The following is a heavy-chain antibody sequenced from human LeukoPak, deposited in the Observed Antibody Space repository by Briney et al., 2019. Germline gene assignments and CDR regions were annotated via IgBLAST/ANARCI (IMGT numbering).Heavy chain of an antibody. Sequence: PSETLSLTCTVSGGSISSYYWSWIRQPPGKGLEWIGYIYYSGSTNYNPSLKSRVTISVDTSKNQFSLKLSSVTAADTAVYYCARRGPYYDFWSGYYTTYYYGMDVWGQGTTVTVSS. CDR2: IYYSGST. D-gene: IGHD3-3*01. CDR1: GGSISSYY. V-gene: IGHV4-59*08. J-gene: IGHJ6*02. CDR3: ARRGPYYDFWSGYYTTYYYGMDV.